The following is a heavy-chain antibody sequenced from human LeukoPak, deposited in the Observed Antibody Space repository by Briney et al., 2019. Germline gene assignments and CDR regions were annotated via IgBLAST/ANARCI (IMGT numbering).Heavy chain of an antibody. CDR2: ISYDGSNK. V-gene: IGHV3-30*04. CDR1: GFTFSSYA. Sequence: SGRSLRLSCAASGFTFSSYAIHWVRQAPGKGLEWVAVISYDGSNKYYADSVKGRFTISRDNSKNTLYLQMNSLRAEDTAVYYCARERPVYYFDYWGQGTLVTVSS. J-gene: IGHJ4*02. CDR3: ARERPVYYFDY.